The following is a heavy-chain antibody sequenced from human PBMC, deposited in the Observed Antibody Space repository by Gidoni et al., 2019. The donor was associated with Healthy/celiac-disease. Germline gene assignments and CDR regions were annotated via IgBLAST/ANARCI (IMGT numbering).Heavy chain of an antibody. CDR1: GGTFSSYA. CDR2: NIPILGIA. CDR3: ARVLDAPKTHCSSTSCYGFSWFDP. J-gene: IGHJ5*02. V-gene: IGHV1-69*09. Sequence: QGQLVQSGAEVKKTGSSVKVACKASGGTFSSYAISWVRQAPGQGLEWMGRNIPILGIANYAQKFQGRVTITADKSTSTAYMELSSLRSEDTAVYYCARVLDAPKTHCSSTSCYGFSWFDPWGQGTLVTVSS. D-gene: IGHD2-2*01.